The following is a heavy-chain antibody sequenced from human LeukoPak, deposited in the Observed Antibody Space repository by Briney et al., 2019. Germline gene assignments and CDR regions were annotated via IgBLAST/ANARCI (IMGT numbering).Heavy chain of an antibody. CDR1: GFIFSNYG. CDR3: AKGGIVGATPLDY. J-gene: IGHJ4*02. V-gene: IGHV3-23*01. D-gene: IGHD1-26*01. CDR2: ISAGGSAT. Sequence: GGSLRLSCAASGFIFSNYGMNWVRQAPGKGLEWVAAISAGGSATSYADSVRGRFTISRDNSKNTLYLQMNSLRAEDTAVYYCAKGGIVGATPLDYWGQGTLVTVSS.